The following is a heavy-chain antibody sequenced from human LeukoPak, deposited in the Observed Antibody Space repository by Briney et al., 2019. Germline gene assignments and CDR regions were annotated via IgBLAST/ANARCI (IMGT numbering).Heavy chain of an antibody. Sequence: GGSLRLSCAASRFTFSSYAMHWVRQAPGKGLEWVAVISYDGSNKYYADSVKGRFTISRDNSKNTLYLQMNSLRAEDTAVYYCARGLGVLSDGYFDYWGQGTLVTVSS. CDR1: RFTFSSYA. V-gene: IGHV3-30-3*01. D-gene: IGHD2-21*01. J-gene: IGHJ4*02. CDR3: ARGLGVLSDGYFDY. CDR2: ISYDGSNK.